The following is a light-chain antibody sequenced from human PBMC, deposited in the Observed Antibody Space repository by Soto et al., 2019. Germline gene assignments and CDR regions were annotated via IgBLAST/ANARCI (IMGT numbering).Light chain of an antibody. J-gene: IGKJ1*01. CDR2: GAS. V-gene: IGKV3-15*01. Sequence: EIVMTQSPATLSVSPGERATLSCRASQSVSSNLAWYQQKPGQAPRVVIYGASTRAAGIPARFSGSGSGTEFTLTISSLQSEDFAVYYCQQYKKWPRTFGQATKVEIK. CDR3: QQYKKWPRT. CDR1: QSVSSN.